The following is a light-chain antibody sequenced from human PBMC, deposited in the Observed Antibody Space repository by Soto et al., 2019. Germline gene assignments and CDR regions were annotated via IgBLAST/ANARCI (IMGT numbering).Light chain of an antibody. CDR1: QNISKY. CDR2: AAS. J-gene: IGKJ1*01. Sequence: DIQMTHSPSSLSASVGGRVTITCRANQNISKYLNWYQQTQGKAPKLLIYAASSLRSGVPSRFSGSGSGTDFTLTISSLHPEDFASYYCQQNYNSPPTFGQGTKVEIK. CDR3: QQNYNSPPT. V-gene: IGKV1-39*01.